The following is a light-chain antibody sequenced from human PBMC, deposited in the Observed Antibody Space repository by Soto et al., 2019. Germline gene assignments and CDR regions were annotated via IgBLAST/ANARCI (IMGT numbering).Light chain of an antibody. CDR2: GAS. J-gene: IGKJ2*01. CDR1: QSVSRY. Sequence: EIVMTQSPGILSLSPGERVTLSCRASQSVSRYLNWFQHKPGQAPRLLIYGASSRAAGIPDRFSGSGSGTDFTLTISRLEPEDFAVFYCLQYGSSPYTFGQGTKLEIK. V-gene: IGKV3-20*01. CDR3: LQYGSSPYT.